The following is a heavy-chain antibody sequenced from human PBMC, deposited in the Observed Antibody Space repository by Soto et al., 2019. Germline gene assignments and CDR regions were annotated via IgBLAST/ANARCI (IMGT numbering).Heavy chain of an antibody. CDR3: ARDRLYSSSWYYFDY. J-gene: IGHJ4*02. D-gene: IGHD6-13*01. V-gene: IGHV1-3*01. Sequence: ASVKVSCKASGYTFTSYAMHWVRLAPGQRLEWMGWINAGNGNTRYSQKFQDRVTITTDTSASTAYMELSSLRSEDTAVYYCARDRLYSSSWYYFDYWGLGTLVTVSS. CDR2: INAGNGNT. CDR1: GYTFTSYA.